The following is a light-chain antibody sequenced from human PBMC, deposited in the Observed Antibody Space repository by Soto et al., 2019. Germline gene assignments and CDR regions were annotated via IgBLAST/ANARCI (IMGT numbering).Light chain of an antibody. CDR3: GAWGGGLSAVA. Sequence: QSVLTQPPSVSGAPGQKVTISCSGTSSNIGNNFVSWYQQLPGTAPKLLIYDDNVRPSGVPDRFSGSKSGTSATLGITGLQTGDEADYYCGAWGGGLSAVAFGGGTKLTVL. CDR1: SSNIGNNF. J-gene: IGLJ3*02. V-gene: IGLV1-51*01. CDR2: DDN.